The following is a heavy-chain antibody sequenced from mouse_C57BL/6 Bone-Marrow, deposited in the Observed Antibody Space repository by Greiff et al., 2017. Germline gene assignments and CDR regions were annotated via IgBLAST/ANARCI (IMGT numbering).Heavy chain of an antibody. Sequence: VQLVESGPELVKPGASVKISCKASGYTFTDYYINWVKQRPGQGLEWIGWIYPGSGNTKYNEKFKGKATLTVDTSSSTAYMQLSSLTSEDSAVYFCARVPYYYGSSQYYFDYWGQGTTLTVSS. CDR2: IYPGSGNT. CDR3: ARVPYYYGSSQYYFDY. V-gene: IGHV1-84*01. J-gene: IGHJ2*01. D-gene: IGHD1-1*01. CDR1: GYTFTDYY.